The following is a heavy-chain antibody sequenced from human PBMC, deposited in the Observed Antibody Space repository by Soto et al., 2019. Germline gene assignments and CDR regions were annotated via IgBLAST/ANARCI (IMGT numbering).Heavy chain of an antibody. CDR3: ARSVAVPGEHIDY. CDR1: GGSISGSY. D-gene: IGHD6-19*01. J-gene: IGHJ4*02. CDR2: GYYTGST. V-gene: IGHV4-59*01. Sequence: PLETLSLTCSVSGGSISGSYWSWIRQSPGKGLEGLGYGYYTGSTNYSPSLRSRVSISVDTSKNEFSLRLSSVTAADTAVYFCARSVAVPGEHIDYWGQGTQVTVS.